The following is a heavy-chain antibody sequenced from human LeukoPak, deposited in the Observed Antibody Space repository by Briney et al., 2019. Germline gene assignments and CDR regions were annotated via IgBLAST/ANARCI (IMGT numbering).Heavy chain of an antibody. Sequence: GGSLRLSCEASGFTFSSYWMHWVRQAPGKGLVWVSRINSDGSSTSYADPVKGRFTISRDNAKNTLYLQMNSLRAEDTAVYYCARDDDYGDCFFDYWGQGTLVTV. V-gene: IGHV3-74*01. J-gene: IGHJ4*02. CDR2: INSDGSST. D-gene: IGHD4-17*01. CDR3: ARDDDYGDCFFDY. CDR1: GFTFSSYW.